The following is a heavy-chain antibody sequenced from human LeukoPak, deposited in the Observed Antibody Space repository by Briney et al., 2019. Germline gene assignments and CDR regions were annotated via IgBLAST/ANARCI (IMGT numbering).Heavy chain of an antibody. CDR2: IYYSGST. D-gene: IGHD4-17*01. Sequence: SETLSLTCTVSGGSISSSSYYWGWIRQPPGKGLEWIGSIYYSGSTYYNPSLKSRVTISVDTSKNQFSLKLSSVTAADTAVYYCARSYGDYVPRGYFDYWGQGTLVTVSS. CDR3: ARSYGDYVPRGYFDY. J-gene: IGHJ4*02. V-gene: IGHV4-39*07. CDR1: GGSISSSSYY.